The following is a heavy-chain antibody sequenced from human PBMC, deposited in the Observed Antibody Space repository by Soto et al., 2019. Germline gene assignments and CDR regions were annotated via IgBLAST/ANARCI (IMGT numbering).Heavy chain of an antibody. V-gene: IGHV1-69*01. CDR3: ARDRCISSCYSEVFHYYGMDV. CDR2: IIPIFGTA. Sequence: QVQLVQSGAEVKKPGSSVKVSCKASGGTFSSYAISWVRQAPGQGLEWMGGIIPIFGTANYAQKFQGRVTSTADESTSTAYMELSSLRSEDTAVYYWARDRCISSCYSEVFHYYGMDVWGQGTTVTVSS. J-gene: IGHJ6*02. D-gene: IGHD2-15*01. CDR1: GGTFSSYA.